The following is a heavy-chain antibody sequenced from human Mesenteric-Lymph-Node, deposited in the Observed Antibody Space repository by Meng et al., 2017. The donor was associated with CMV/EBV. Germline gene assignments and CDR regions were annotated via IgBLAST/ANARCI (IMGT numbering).Heavy chain of an antibody. CDR3: AHSSGIAAAGPFYFDY. J-gene: IGHJ4*02. V-gene: IGHV2-5*02. Sequence: QITLKDSGPTLVKPTQTLTMTCTSPGFPLSTSEVGVGWIRQPPGKALEWLALIYWDDDKRYSPSLKSRLTITKDTSKKQVVLTMTNMDPVDTATYYCAHSSGIAAAGPFYFDYWGQGTLVTVSS. CDR2: IYWDDDK. D-gene: IGHD6-13*01. CDR1: GFPLSTSEVG.